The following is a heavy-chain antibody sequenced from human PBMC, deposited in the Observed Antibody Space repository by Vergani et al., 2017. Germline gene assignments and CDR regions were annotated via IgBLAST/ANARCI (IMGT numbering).Heavy chain of an antibody. J-gene: IGHJ6*02. CDR3: ARRHRSGSYYISYYGMDV. V-gene: IGHV2-5*01. CDR1: GFSLSTSGVG. Sequence: QITLKESGPTLVKPTQTLTLTCTFSGFSLSTSGVGVGWIRQPPGKALEWIALIYWNDATRYSPSLKSRLTITKDTSKNQVVLTMTNMDPVDTATYYCARRHRSGSYYISYYGMDVWGQGTTVTVSS. CDR2: IYWNDAT. D-gene: IGHD3-10*01.